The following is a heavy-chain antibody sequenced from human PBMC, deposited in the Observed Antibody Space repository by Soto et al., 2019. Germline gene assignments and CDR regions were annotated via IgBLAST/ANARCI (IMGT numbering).Heavy chain of an antibody. CDR3: ARDYETSSAGYYYYGMDV. J-gene: IGHJ6*02. Sequence: QVQLVESGGGVVQPRRSLRLSCGASGFTFRSYAMHWVRQAPGKGLEWVATISHDGNIKYYADSVKGRFAISRDNSMNAMFLQMDSLRPEDTARYYCARDYETSSAGYYYYGMDVWGHGTTVTVSS. CDR1: GFTFRSYA. V-gene: IGHV3-30*09. D-gene: IGHD3-9*01. CDR2: ISHDGNIK.